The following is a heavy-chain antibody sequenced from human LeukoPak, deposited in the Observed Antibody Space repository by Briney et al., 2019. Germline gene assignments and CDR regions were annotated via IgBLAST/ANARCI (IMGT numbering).Heavy chain of an antibody. Sequence: AASVKVSCKASGYTFTSYDINWVRQATGQGLEWMGWMNPNSGNTGCAQKFQGRVTMTRDTSINTAFMELSRLRSDDSAVYYCARAEATFYYYYYMDVWGKGTTVTVSS. D-gene: IGHD5-12*01. V-gene: IGHV1-8*01. CDR2: MNPNSGNT. J-gene: IGHJ6*03. CDR3: ARAEATFYYYYYMDV. CDR1: GYTFTSYD.